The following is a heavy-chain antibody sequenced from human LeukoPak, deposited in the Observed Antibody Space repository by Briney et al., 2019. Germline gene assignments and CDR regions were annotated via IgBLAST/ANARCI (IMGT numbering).Heavy chain of an antibody. CDR1: GFTFSSYG. CDR2: ISYDGSNK. D-gene: IGHD4-17*01. CDR3: AKDHDYGDYVLGEYYFEY. Sequence: GGPLRLSCAASGFTFSSYGMHWVRQAPGKGLEWVAVISYDGSNKYYADSVKGRFTISRDNSKNTLYLQMNSLRAEDTAVYYCAKDHDYGDYVLGEYYFEYWGQGTLVTVSS. V-gene: IGHV3-30*18. J-gene: IGHJ4*02.